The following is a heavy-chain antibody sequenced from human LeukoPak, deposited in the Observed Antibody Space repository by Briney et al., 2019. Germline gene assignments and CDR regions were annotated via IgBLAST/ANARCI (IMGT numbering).Heavy chain of an antibody. Sequence: SETLSLTRAVYGGSFSGYYWSWIRQPPGKGLEWIGEINHSGSTNYNPSLKSRVTISVDTSKNQFSLKLSSVTAADTAVYYCARGVPLRDSSSWYVAYYYYYYYYMDVWGKGTTVTVSS. D-gene: IGHD6-13*01. CDR2: INHSGST. CDR3: ARGVPLRDSSSWYVAYYYYYYYYMDV. V-gene: IGHV4-34*01. J-gene: IGHJ6*03. CDR1: GGSFSGYY.